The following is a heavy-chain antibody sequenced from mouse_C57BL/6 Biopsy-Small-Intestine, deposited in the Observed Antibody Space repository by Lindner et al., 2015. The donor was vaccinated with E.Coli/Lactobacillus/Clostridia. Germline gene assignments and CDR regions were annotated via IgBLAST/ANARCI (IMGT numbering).Heavy chain of an antibody. D-gene: IGHD2-3*01. CDR2: IYPGSGNT. J-gene: IGHJ1*03. Sequence: VQLQESGPELMKPGASVKISCKASGYSFTSYYIHWVKQRPGQGLEWIGWIYPGSGNTKYNEKFKGKATLTADTSSSTAYMQLSSLTSEDSAVYYCARGSIYDGYYWYFDIWGTGTTVTVPS. CDR1: GYSFTSYY. V-gene: IGHV1-66*01. CDR3: ARGSIYDGYYWYFDI.